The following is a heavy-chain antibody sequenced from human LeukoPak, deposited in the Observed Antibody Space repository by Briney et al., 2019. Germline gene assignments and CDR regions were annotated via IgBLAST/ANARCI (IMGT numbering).Heavy chain of an antibody. V-gene: IGHV3-11*04. Sequence: GGSLRLSCAASGFTFSDYYINWIRQAPGKGLEWVSYISSSGDSIYYADSVKGRFTISRDNSKNTLYLQMNSLRAEDTAVYYCASDRAYSDSGSLYYFDYWGQGTLVTVSS. CDR2: ISSSGDSI. CDR3: ASDRAYSDSGSLYYFDY. D-gene: IGHD3-10*01. J-gene: IGHJ4*02. CDR1: GFTFSDYY.